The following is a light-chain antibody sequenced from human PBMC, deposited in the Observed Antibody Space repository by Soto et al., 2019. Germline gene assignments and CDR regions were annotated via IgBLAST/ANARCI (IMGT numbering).Light chain of an antibody. J-gene: IGKJ2*01. CDR1: QSISSW. CDR3: QQYNSYSYT. CDR2: DAS. Sequence: DIQMTQSPSTLSASVGDRVTITCRASQSISSWLAWYQQKPGKAPNLLIYDASSLESGVPSRFSGSGSRTEFTLTISSLQPDDFATYYCQQYNSYSYTFGQGTKLEIK. V-gene: IGKV1-5*01.